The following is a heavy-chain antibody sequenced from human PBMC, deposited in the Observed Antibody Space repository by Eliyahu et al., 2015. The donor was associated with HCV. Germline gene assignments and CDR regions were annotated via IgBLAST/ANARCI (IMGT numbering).Heavy chain of an antibody. CDR2: IIPILGIA. J-gene: IGHJ4*02. CDR3: ARVYYGGNSSFDY. V-gene: IGHV1-69*02. D-gene: IGHD4-23*01. CDR1: GGTFSSYT. Sequence: EVKKPGSSVKVSCKASGGTFSSYTISWVRQAPGQGLEWMGRIIPILGIANYAQKFQGRVTITADKSTSTAYMELSSLRSEDTAVYYCARVYYGGNSSFDYWGQGTLVTVSS.